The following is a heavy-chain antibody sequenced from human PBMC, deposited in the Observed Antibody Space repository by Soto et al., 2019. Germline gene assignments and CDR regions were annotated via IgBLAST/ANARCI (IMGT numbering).Heavy chain of an antibody. D-gene: IGHD3-10*01. CDR2: IFSNDEK. CDR3: ARFVMVRGVINLECMDV. Sequence: SGPTLVNPTETLTLTCTVSGFSLSNARMGVSWIRQPPGKALEWLAHIFSNDEKSYSTSLKSRLTISKDTSKSQVVLTMTKMDPVDTATYYCARFVMVRGVINLECMDVWGQGTTVTVSS. V-gene: IGHV2-26*01. J-gene: IGHJ6*02. CDR1: GFSLSNARMG.